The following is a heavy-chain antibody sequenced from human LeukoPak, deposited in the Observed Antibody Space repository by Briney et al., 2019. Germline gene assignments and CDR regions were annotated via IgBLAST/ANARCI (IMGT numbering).Heavy chain of an antibody. V-gene: IGHV3-11*06. CDR2: ISSTSTYT. D-gene: IGHD2-8*02. CDR3: ARGGTGAFDY. J-gene: IGHJ4*02. CDR1: GFPFTSGFTFSDYY. Sequence: GGSLRLSCAASGFPFTSGFTFSDYYMSWIRQAPGKGLEWVSYISSTSTYTNYAHSVKGRFTISRDNANNPLYLQMNGLRAEDTAIYYCARGGTGAFDYWGQGTLVTVSS.